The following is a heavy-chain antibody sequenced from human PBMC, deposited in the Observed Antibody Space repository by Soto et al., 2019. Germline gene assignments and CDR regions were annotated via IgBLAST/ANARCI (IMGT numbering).Heavy chain of an antibody. V-gene: IGHV3-15*01. J-gene: IGHJ3*02. Sequence: LRLSCAASGFTFSNAWMSWVRQAPGKGLEWVGRIKSKTDGGTTDYAAPVKGRFTISRDDSKSTLYLQMNSLKTEDTAVYYCTTDRCSGGSCYDAFDIWGQGTMVTVSS. CDR1: GFTFSNAW. CDR2: IKSKTDGGTT. D-gene: IGHD2-15*01. CDR3: TTDRCSGGSCYDAFDI.